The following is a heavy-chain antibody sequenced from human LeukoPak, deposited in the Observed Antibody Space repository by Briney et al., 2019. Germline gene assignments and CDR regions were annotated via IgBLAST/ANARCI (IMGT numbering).Heavy chain of an antibody. CDR1: GGTFSSYA. V-gene: IGHV1-69*05. J-gene: IGHJ3*02. Sequence: ASVKVSCKASGGTFSSYAISWVRQAPGQGLEWMGGIIPIFGTANYAQKFQGRVTITTDESTSTACMELSSLRSEDTAVYYCARSLWWYPEDAFDIWGQGTMVTVSS. D-gene: IGHD4-23*01. CDR2: IIPIFGTA. CDR3: ARSLWWYPEDAFDI.